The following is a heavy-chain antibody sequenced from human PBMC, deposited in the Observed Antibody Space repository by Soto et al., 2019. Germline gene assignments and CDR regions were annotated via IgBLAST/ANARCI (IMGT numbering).Heavy chain of an antibody. V-gene: IGHV4-4*02. D-gene: IGHD6-13*01. J-gene: IGHJ6*02. CDR3: ARGHSSSWFYYYYGMDV. Sequence: PSEALSPTCGPPGRSISSTKRWSWVRQPPGKGLEWIGEIYHSGSTDYNPSLKSRVTISVDTSKNQFSLKLSSVTAADTAVYYCARGHSSSWFYYYYGMDVWGQGTTVTVSS. CDR1: GRSISSTKR. CDR2: IYHSGST.